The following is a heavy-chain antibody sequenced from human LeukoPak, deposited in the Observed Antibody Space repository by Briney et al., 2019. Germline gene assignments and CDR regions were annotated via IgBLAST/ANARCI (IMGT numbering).Heavy chain of an antibody. V-gene: IGHV3-48*03. CDR1: GFTFRSYD. CDR2: ITQGGSTI. J-gene: IGHJ1*01. D-gene: IGHD3-16*01. Sequence: PGGSLRLSCGASGFTFRSYDMTWVRQAPGKGLQWISHITQGGSTIYYTDSVKGRFTIFRDNAKSSLYLQMDSLRVEDTAIYYCARSRGKYFQRWGQGTLVTVSS. CDR3: ARSRGKYFQR.